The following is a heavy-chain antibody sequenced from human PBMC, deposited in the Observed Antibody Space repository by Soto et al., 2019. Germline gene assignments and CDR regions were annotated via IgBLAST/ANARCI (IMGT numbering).Heavy chain of an antibody. V-gene: IGHV5-51*01. CDR1: GYSFTTYW. CDR3: ARRMTTAIYRPCDI. CDR2: IYPVEYDS. J-gene: IGHJ3*02. Sequence: GESLKISCKGSGYSFTTYWIAWVRQIPGKGLEWMGIIYPVEYDSRYSPSFQGQVTISADKSISTADLPWSSLKASDTAMYYCARRMTTAIYRPCDISGQWTMVTASS. D-gene: IGHD4-17*01.